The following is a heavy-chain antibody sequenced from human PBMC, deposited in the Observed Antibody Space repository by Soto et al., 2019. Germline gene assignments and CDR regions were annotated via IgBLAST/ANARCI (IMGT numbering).Heavy chain of an antibody. CDR2: IYPGDSDT. CDR1: GYSFINYW. Sequence: GESLKISCKGSGYSFINYWIGWVRQMPGKGLEWMGIIYPGDSDTRYSPSFQGQVTISADKSITTAYLQWNSLEASDTAFYFCARSPRSSPYFDYWGQGALVTVSS. CDR3: ARSPRSSPYFDY. V-gene: IGHV5-51*01. D-gene: IGHD6-13*01. J-gene: IGHJ4*02.